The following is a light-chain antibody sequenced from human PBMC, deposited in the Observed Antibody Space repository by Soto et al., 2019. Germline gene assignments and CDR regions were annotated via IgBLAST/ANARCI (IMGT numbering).Light chain of an antibody. Sequence: DIQMTQSPSTLSASVGDRVTITCRASQSISTSLAWYQQKPGKAPKFLIYDASSLESGVPSRFSGSGSGTEFTLTISSLESDDSAVYYCQQYKNWLALTFGGGNKVEIK. CDR1: QSISTS. J-gene: IGKJ4*01. CDR2: DAS. V-gene: IGKV1-5*01. CDR3: QQYKNWLALT.